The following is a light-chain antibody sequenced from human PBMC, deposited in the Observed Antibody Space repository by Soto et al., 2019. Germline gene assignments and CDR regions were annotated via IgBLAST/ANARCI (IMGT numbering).Light chain of an antibody. CDR3: QQSGTSPLT. CDR2: AAS. V-gene: IGKV3-20*01. CDR1: ESIRGDF. Sequence: EIVLTQSPGTLSLSPGERATLSCRSSESIRGDFVAWYQQKPGQAPRLLISAASNRATGIPDRFRASGSGTDFSLNIRGLETEDFAVYYCQQSGTSPLTFGGGTKVAIK. J-gene: IGKJ4*01.